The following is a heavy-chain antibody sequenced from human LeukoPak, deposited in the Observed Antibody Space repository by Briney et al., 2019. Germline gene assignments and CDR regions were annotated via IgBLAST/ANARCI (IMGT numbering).Heavy chain of an antibody. CDR3: ARDGYSGNDGL. J-gene: IGHJ4*02. Sequence: SETLSLTCAVCGGSFSGYYWSWIRQPPGKGLEWIGYIYHSGSTNYNPSLKSRVTISVDTSKNQFSLRLSSVTAADTAVYYCARDGYSGNDGLWGQGTLVTVSS. CDR2: IYHSGST. CDR1: GGSFSGYY. V-gene: IGHV4-59*01. D-gene: IGHD5-12*01.